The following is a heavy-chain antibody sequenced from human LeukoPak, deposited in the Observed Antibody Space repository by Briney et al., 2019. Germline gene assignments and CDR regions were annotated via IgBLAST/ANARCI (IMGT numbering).Heavy chain of an antibody. Sequence: PSGTLSLTCAVSGGSISSSNWWSWVRQPPGKGLEWIGEIYHSGSTNYNPSLKSRVTISVDKSKNQFSLKLSSVTAADTAVYYCARDWGYGYSYGYSYYYYYIDVWGKGTTVTVSS. CDR2: IYHSGST. J-gene: IGHJ6*03. CDR1: GGSISSSNW. D-gene: IGHD5-18*01. CDR3: ARDWGYGYSYGYSYYYYYIDV. V-gene: IGHV4-4*02.